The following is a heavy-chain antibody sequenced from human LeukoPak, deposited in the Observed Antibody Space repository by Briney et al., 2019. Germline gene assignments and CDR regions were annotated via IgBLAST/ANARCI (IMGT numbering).Heavy chain of an antibody. CDR1: GFTFSSYS. CDR2: ISSSSTI. V-gene: IGHV3-48*01. Sequence: GGSLRLSCAASGFTFSSYSMNWVRQAPGKGLEWVSYISSSSTIYYADSVKGRFTISRDNAKNSLYLQMNSLRAEDTAVYYCARAWSSSWGQGTLVTVSS. D-gene: IGHD6-6*01. J-gene: IGHJ4*02. CDR3: ARAWSSS.